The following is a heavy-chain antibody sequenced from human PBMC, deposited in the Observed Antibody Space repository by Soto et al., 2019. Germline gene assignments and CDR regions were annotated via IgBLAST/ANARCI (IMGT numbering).Heavy chain of an antibody. CDR2: ISWNSGSI. D-gene: IGHD3-16*01. CDR3: AKDGAPYTRHAFDI. Sequence: EVQLVESGGGLVQPGRSLRLSCAASGFTFDDYAMHWVRQAPGKGLEWVSGISWNSGSIGYADSVKGRFTISRDNAKNSLYLQMNSLRAEDTALYYCAKDGAPYTRHAFDIWGQGTMVTVSS. J-gene: IGHJ3*02. V-gene: IGHV3-9*01. CDR1: GFTFDDYA.